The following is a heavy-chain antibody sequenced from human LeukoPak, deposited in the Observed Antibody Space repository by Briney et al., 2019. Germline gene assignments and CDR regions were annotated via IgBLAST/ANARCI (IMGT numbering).Heavy chain of an antibody. D-gene: IGHD4-17*01. CDR3: AREVATTVTYNWFDP. J-gene: IGHJ5*02. Sequence: EASVKVSCKASGGTFSSYAISWVRQAPGQGLEWMGGIIPIFGTANYAQKFQGRVTITTDESTSTAYMELSSLRSEDTAVYYCAREVATTVTYNWFDPLVQGTLVTVSS. CDR1: GGTFSSYA. CDR2: IIPIFGTA. V-gene: IGHV1-69*05.